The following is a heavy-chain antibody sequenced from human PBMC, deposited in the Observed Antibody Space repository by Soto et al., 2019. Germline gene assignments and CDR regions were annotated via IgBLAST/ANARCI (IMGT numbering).Heavy chain of an antibody. Sequence: QVQLVESGGGVVQPGRSLRLSCAASGFTFSSYGMHWVRQAPGKGLEWVVVIGYDGGNKYYADSVKGRFTISRDNSKKTLHLQLNSLRAEDTAVDYCARDDYGPAFDYWGQGTLVTVSS. J-gene: IGHJ4*02. CDR1: GFTFSSYG. V-gene: IGHV3-33*01. D-gene: IGHD4-17*01. CDR2: IGYDGGNK. CDR3: ARDDYGPAFDY.